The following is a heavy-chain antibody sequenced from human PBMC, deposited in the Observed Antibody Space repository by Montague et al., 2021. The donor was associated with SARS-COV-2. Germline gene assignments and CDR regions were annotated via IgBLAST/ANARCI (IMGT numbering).Heavy chain of an antibody. Sequence: SETLSLTCAVALHCGNRGTQDQSGSPHPSTPVPSWTRNPYYSGNSYYNPSLKSRVTISVDTSKNQFSLNLSSVTAADTAVYYCARRGSWGLYWYFDLWGRGPLVTVSS. CDR2: PYYSGNS. J-gene: IGHJ2*01. D-gene: IGHD1-26*01. CDR3: ARRGSWGLYWYFDL. V-gene: IGHV4-61*01. CDR1: LHCGNRGTQD.